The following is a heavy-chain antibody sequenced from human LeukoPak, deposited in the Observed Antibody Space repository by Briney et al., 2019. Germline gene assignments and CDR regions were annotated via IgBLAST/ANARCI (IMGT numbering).Heavy chain of an antibody. Sequence: ASVKVSCKASRYTFTAYYLHWVRQAPGQGLEWMGCINPNSGVTKYAQKFQGRVTMTRDTSISTAFMELSSLRSEDTAVYYCAREPRDYDFWSGYSALFDPWGQGTLVTVSS. CDR2: INPNSGVT. J-gene: IGHJ5*02. V-gene: IGHV1-2*02. CDR3: AREPRDYDFWSGYSALFDP. D-gene: IGHD3-3*01. CDR1: RYTFTAYY.